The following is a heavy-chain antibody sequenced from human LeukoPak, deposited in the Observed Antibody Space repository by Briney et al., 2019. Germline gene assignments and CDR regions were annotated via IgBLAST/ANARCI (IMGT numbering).Heavy chain of an antibody. D-gene: IGHD1-26*01. CDR2: INHSGST. V-gene: IGHV4-34*01. J-gene: IGHJ6*03. CDR1: GGSFSGYY. CDR3: ASQGHHGKIVGTTLSYFYMDV. Sequence: KTSETLSLICAVYGGSFSGYYWSWIRQPPGKGLEWIGEINHSGSTNYNPSLKSRVTISVDTSKNQFSLKLSSVTAADTAFYYCASQGHHGKIVGTTLSYFYMDVWGKGTTVTVSS.